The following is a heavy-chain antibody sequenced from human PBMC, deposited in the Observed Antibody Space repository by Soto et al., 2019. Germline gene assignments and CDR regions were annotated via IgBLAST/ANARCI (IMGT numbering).Heavy chain of an antibody. V-gene: IGHV4-4*02. Sequence: SETLSLTCAVSSGSLSSSNWWSWVRQPPGKGLEWIGEIYHSGSTNYNPSLKSRVTISVDKSKNQFSLKLSSVTAADTAVYYCASSGYCSSTSCPGGYYYYYMDVWGKGTTVTVSS. CDR1: SGSLSSSNW. CDR3: ASSGYCSSTSCPGGYYYYYMDV. D-gene: IGHD2-2*03. J-gene: IGHJ6*03. CDR2: IYHSGST.